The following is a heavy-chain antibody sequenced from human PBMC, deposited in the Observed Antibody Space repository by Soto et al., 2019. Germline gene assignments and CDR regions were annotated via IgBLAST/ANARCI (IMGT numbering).Heavy chain of an antibody. CDR1: GGSFSGYY. V-gene: IGHV4-34*01. Sequence: SETLSLTCAVYGGSFSGYYWSWIRQPPGKGLEWIGEINHSGSTNYNPSLKSRVTISVDTSKNQFSLKLSSVTAADTAVYYCATIVERRPYWGQGTLVTVSS. CDR2: INHSGST. J-gene: IGHJ4*02. D-gene: IGHD1-26*01. CDR3: ATIVERRPY.